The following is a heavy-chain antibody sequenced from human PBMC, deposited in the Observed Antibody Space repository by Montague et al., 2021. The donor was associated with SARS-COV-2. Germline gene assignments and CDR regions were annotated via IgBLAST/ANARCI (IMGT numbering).Heavy chain of an antibody. J-gene: IGHJ6*02. V-gene: IGHV3-33*06. Sequence: SLRLSCAASGFSFSSYGMHWVRQAPGKGLEWVAATWYDGSNKYYADSAKGRFTISRDNSKNTLSLQMNGLRAEDTAVYYCAKDHQNYYGSGSYYNYYYNGMDVWGQGTTVTVSS. CDR3: AKDHQNYYGSGSYYNYYYNGMDV. CDR1: GFSFSSYG. D-gene: IGHD3-10*01. CDR2: TWYDGSNK.